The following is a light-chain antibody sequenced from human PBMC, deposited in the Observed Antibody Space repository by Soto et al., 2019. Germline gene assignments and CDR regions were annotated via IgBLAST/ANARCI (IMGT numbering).Light chain of an antibody. CDR1: KRISSA. CDR3: PQFNIYPGT. J-gene: IGKJ2*01. CDR2: DAS. V-gene: IGKV1-13*02. Sequence: AIQLTQSPSSLSASVGDRVTITCRSSKRISSALAWFQQKPGKAPKLLIYDASSLESGVPSRFSGSGSGTDFTLTISSLQTEDFATCYCPQFNIYPGTFGQGTKLEIK.